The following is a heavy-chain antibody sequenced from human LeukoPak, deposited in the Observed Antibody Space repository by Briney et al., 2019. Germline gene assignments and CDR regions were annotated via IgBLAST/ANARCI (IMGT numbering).Heavy chain of an antibody. Sequence: GASVKVSCKASGYTFTSQDINWVRQATGQGLEWMGWMNPNSGNTGYAQKFQGRVITTRDTSINTAYMELYSLRSDDTAVYYCARGYSSTMRTTGNDYWGQGTLVTVSS. CDR2: MNPNSGNT. CDR3: ARGYSSTMRTTGNDY. J-gene: IGHJ4*02. D-gene: IGHD1-1*01. V-gene: IGHV1-8*01. CDR1: GYTFTSQD.